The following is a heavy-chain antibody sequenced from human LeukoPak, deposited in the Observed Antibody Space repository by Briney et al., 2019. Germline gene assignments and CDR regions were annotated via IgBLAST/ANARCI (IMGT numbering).Heavy chain of an antibody. CDR3: ARTNSGSQAAFDI. J-gene: IGHJ3*02. CDR2: INSDGSNT. CDR1: GFTFSNYW. D-gene: IGHD1-26*01. Sequence: PGGSLRLSCAASGFTFSNYWMHWVRQAPGKGLVWVSRINSDGSNTNYADSVKGRFTISRDNAKNTLYLQMNSLRAEDTAVYYCARTNSGSQAAFDIWGQGTMVTVSS. V-gene: IGHV3-74*01.